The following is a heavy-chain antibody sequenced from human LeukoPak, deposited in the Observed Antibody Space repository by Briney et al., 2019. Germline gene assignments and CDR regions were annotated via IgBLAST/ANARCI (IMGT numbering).Heavy chain of an antibody. CDR3: AREGTRGSTHAFDI. CDR2: INPSGGRT. V-gene: IGHV1-46*01. J-gene: IGHJ3*02. D-gene: IGHD1-7*01. Sequence: ASVKVSCKTSGYTFTNYYMHWVRQAPGQGLEWMGIINPSGGRTSCARKFQGRVTMTRDTSTSIVYMELSSLRSEDTAVYYCAREGTRGSTHAFDIWGQGTIVTVSS. CDR1: GYTFTNYY.